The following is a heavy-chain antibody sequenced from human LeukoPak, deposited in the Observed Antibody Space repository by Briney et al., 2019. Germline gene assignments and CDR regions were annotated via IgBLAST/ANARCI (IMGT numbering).Heavy chain of an antibody. J-gene: IGHJ2*01. D-gene: IGHD5-24*01. Sequence: PSATLSLTCTVSGGSISSSGYYWGWIRQPPGKGLEWIGSIYYTGSTYYNPSLKSRVTMSVDTSTYQFSLKLSSVTAADTAVFYCARRSRWDWYFDLWGRGTLVTVSS. CDR1: GGSISSSGYY. CDR3: ARRSRWDWYFDL. CDR2: IYYTGST. V-gene: IGHV4-39*01.